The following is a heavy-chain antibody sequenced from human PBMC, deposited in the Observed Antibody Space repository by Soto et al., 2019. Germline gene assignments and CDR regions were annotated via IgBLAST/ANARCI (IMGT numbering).Heavy chain of an antibody. V-gene: IGHV4-39*01. CDR3: GKSFSAATKYTDSDS. CDR1: GGSVSSNDYY. D-gene: IGHD2-15*01. Sequence: PSETLSLTCSVSGGSVSSNDYYWGWIRQPPAKGLEWIGNIDYNEVTSYNPSHKTRLTLSRDTSKNQFAVRLASVTAADTALYSCGKSFSAATKYTDSDSWGPGILVTVSS. CDR2: IDYNEVT. J-gene: IGHJ4*02.